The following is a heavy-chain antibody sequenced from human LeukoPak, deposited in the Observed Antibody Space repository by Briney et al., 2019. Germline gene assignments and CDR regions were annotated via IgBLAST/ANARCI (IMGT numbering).Heavy chain of an antibody. D-gene: IGHD5-12*01. CDR1: GYTFTGYY. CDR2: INTNTGNP. Sequence: ASVKVSCKASGYTFTGYYMHWVRQAPGQGLEWMGWINTNTGNPTYAQGFTGRFVFSLDASVSTAYLQISSLKAEDTAVYYCARGRSGGYDYNWLDPWGQGTLVTVSS. CDR3: ARGRSGGYDYNWLDP. V-gene: IGHV7-4-1*02. J-gene: IGHJ5*02.